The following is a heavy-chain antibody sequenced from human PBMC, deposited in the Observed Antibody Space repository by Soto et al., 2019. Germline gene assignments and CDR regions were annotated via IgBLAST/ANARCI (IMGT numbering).Heavy chain of an antibody. CDR1: GYTFTSYA. Sequence: ASVKVSCKASGYTFTSYAMHWVRQAPGQRLEWMGWINAGNGNTKYSQKFQGRLTITRDTSASTGTMDLSSLRSEDTAVYYCARGGGGLRLGELPFFDYWGQGTLVTVS. J-gene: IGHJ4*02. CDR3: ARGGGGLRLGELPFFDY. D-gene: IGHD3-16*01. V-gene: IGHV1-3*01. CDR2: INAGNGNT.